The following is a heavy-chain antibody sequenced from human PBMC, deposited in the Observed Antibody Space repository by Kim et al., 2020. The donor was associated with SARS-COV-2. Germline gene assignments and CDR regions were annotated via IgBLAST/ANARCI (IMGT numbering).Heavy chain of an antibody. Sequence: GGSLRLSCAASGFTFSSYWMHWVRQAPGKGLVWVSRINSDGSSTSYADSVKGRFTISRDNAKNTLYLQMNSLRAEDTAVYYCARDYPIGYFDWLWYYYYYGMDVWGQGTTVTVSS. D-gene: IGHD3-9*01. J-gene: IGHJ6*02. CDR1: GFTFSSYW. V-gene: IGHV3-74*01. CDR3: ARDYPIGYFDWLWYYYYYGMDV. CDR2: INSDGSST.